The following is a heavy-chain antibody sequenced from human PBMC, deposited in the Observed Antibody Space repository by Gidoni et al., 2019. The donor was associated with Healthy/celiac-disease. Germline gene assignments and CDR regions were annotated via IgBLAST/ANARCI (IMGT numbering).Heavy chain of an antibody. J-gene: IGHJ6*02. CDR3: ARDGYSSGWYTGDYYYYGMDV. D-gene: IGHD6-19*01. Sequence: EVQLVESGGGLVQPGGSLRLSCAASGFTFSSYWMSWVRQAPGKGLEWVANIKQDGSEKYYVDSVKGRFTISRDNAKNSLYLQMNSLRAEDTAVYYCARDGYSSGWYTGDYYYYGMDVWGQGTTVTVSS. CDR2: IKQDGSEK. V-gene: IGHV3-7*03. CDR1: GFTFSSYW.